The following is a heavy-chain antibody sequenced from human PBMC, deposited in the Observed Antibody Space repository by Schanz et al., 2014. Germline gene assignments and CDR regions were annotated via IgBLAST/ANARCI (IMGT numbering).Heavy chain of an antibody. J-gene: IGHJ4*02. Sequence: KVSCKASGYTFTSYGIRWVRQAPGKGLEWMGWISAYNGNTNYAQKLQGRDTMTTDTSTSTAYMELRSLRSEETAVYFCARDIIAVAGRLDFWGQGTMDNVSS. V-gene: IGHV1-18*01. CDR3: ARDIIAVAGRLDF. D-gene: IGHD6-19*01. CDR2: ISAYNGNT. CDR1: GYTFTSYG.